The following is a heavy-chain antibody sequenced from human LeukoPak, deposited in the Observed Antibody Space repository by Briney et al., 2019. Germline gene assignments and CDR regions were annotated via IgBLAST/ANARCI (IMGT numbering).Heavy chain of an antibody. CDR1: GFTFSNYA. Sequence: GGSLRLSCAASGFTFSNYAMSWVRQAPGKGLEWVSAISGSGGSTYYADSVKGRFTISRDNSRNTLHLQMNSLRAEDTAVYYCAKQGYDILTGYPVGRDYWGQGTLVTVSS. D-gene: IGHD3-9*01. J-gene: IGHJ4*02. CDR3: AKQGYDILTGYPVGRDY. CDR2: ISGSGGST. V-gene: IGHV3-23*01.